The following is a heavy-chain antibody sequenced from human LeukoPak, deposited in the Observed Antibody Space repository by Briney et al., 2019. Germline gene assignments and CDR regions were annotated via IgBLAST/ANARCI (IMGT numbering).Heavy chain of an antibody. CDR3: AKSMSTGYRGFFDY. CDR2: ISNNGGDT. J-gene: IGHJ4*02. D-gene: IGHD5/OR15-5a*01. V-gene: IGHV3-23*01. Sequence: PGGSLRLSCAASGFTFTTYAMSWVRQAPGMGLKWVSSISNNGGDTYYADSVKGRLSISRDNSKNTLYLQINSLRAEDTAMYYCAKSMSTGYRGFFDYWGQGTLVSVSS. CDR1: GFTFTTYA.